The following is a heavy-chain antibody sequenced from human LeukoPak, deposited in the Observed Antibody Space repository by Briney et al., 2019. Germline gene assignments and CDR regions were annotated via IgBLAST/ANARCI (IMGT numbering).Heavy chain of an antibody. J-gene: IGHJ5*02. D-gene: IGHD6-13*01. CDR3: ARGRRRIAAAGISKTEPGFDP. Sequence: SETLSLTCTVSGGSISSSSSYWAWIRQPPGTGLEWIGNIYYSGSTYYSPSLKSRLTISVDTSKNQFSLKLSSVTAADTAVYYCARGRRRIAAAGISKTEPGFDPWGQGTLVTVSS. CDR2: IYYSGST. CDR1: GGSISSSSSY. V-gene: IGHV4-39*01.